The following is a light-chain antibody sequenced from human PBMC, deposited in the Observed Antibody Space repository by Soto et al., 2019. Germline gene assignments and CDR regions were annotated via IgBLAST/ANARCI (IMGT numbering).Light chain of an antibody. Sequence: QSVLTQPASVSGSPGQSITISCTGASSDMWGNNYVSWYQHYPGKAPKLMICDVSNRPSGVSDRFSGSKSGNTASLTISGLQAEDEADYSCSAFTGTTYVSGTGTELTVL. J-gene: IGLJ1*01. CDR1: SSDMWGNNY. CDR2: DVS. CDR3: SAFTGTTYV. V-gene: IGLV2-14*03.